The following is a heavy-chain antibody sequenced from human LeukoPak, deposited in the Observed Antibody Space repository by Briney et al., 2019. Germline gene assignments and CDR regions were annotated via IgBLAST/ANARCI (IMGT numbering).Heavy chain of an antibody. D-gene: IGHD5-18*01. V-gene: IGHV4-39*01. J-gene: IGHJ6*02. CDR1: GSSISSSRDY. Sequence: SETLSLSCIVSGSSISSSRDYWAWIRQPPGKGLEWVGIIYYDGSTYYNPSLKSRVTISIDTSKHQFSLKVSSVIAADTAVYYCARAVWLGYSYGPYYYGMDVWGQGTTVTVSS. CDR2: IYYDGST. CDR3: ARAVWLGYSYGPYYYGMDV.